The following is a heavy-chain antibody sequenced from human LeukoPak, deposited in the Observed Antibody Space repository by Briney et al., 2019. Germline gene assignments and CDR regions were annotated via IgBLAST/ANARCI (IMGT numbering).Heavy chain of an antibody. J-gene: IGHJ5*02. D-gene: IGHD2-15*01. CDR2: IRNDGSNE. CDR1: GFTFRDYG. CDR3: AKGGSARNNWFDP. V-gene: IGHV3-30*02. Sequence: GGSLRLSCAASGFTFRDYGMHWIRQAPGKGLEWVAFIRNDGSNEYYPDSVKGRFTISRDNSRNTLYLQMNSLRDEDTAVYYCAKGGSARNNWFDPWGQGTLVTVSS.